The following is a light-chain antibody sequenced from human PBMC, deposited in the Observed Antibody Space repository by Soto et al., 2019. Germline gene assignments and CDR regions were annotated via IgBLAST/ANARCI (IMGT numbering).Light chain of an antibody. V-gene: IGKV1-8*01. J-gene: IGKJ3*01. Sequence: IQMTQSPSSLSASVGDRVIITCRASQGISSYLAWYQQKPGKAPKLLIYAASTLQSGVPSRFSGSGSGTDFTLTISCLQSEDFATYYCQQYYSYPLTFGPGTKVDIK. CDR3: QQYYSYPLT. CDR2: AAS. CDR1: QGISSY.